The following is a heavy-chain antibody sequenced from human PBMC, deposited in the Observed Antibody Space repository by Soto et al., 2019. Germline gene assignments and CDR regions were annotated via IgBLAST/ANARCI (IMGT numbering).Heavy chain of an antibody. CDR1: SASLGDHY. D-gene: IGHD5-12*01. Sequence: SETLSLTCAVFSASLGDHYWAWIRQSPDKGLEWIGEVHPSGSTYYNPSLKSRVTISVDTSKNQFSLKLSSVTAADTAVYYCARHPTLATPFDYWGQGTLVTVSS. J-gene: IGHJ4*02. CDR3: ARHPTLATPFDY. CDR2: VHPSGST. V-gene: IGHV4-34*01.